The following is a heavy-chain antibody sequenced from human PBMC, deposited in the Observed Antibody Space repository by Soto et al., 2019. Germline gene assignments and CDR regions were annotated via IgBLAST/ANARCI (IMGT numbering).Heavy chain of an antibody. Sequence: GSLRLSCAASGFTFSSYAMSWVRQAPGKGPEWVSAISGSGGSTYYADSVKGRFTISRDNSKNTLYLQMNSLRAEDTAVYYCAKTLPYNWIPYHWGQGTLVTVSS. D-gene: IGHD1-20*01. CDR3: AKTLPYNWIPYH. J-gene: IGHJ5*02. V-gene: IGHV3-23*01. CDR1: GFTFSSYA. CDR2: ISGSGGST.